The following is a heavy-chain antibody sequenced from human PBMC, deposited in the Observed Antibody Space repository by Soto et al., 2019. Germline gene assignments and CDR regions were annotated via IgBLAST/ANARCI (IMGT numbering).Heavy chain of an antibody. CDR3: ARDTIVVVTAMNKYYYYGMDV. Sequence: QVQLQESGPGLVKPSETLSLTCTVSGGSVSSGSYYWSWIRQPPGKGLEWIGYIYYSGSTNYNPSLKSRVTISVDKSKNQFSLKLSSVTAADTAVYYCARDTIVVVTAMNKYYYYGMDVWGQGTTVTVSS. CDR1: GGSVSSGSYY. CDR2: IYYSGST. V-gene: IGHV4-61*01. J-gene: IGHJ6*02. D-gene: IGHD2-21*02.